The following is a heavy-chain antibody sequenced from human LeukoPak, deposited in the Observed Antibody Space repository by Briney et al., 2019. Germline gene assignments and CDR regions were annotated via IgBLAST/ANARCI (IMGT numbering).Heavy chain of an antibody. CDR3: ASSTPLVGATGPFDY. CDR1: GFTDSSNY. Sequence: GSLGLSCAASGFTDSSNYMSWVRQVPGKGLEWVSVIYSGGSTYYADSVKGRFTISRHNSKNTLYLQMNSLRAEDTAVYYCASSTPLVGATGPFDYWGQGTLVTVSS. J-gene: IGHJ4*02. V-gene: IGHV3-53*04. CDR2: IYSGGST. D-gene: IGHD1-26*01.